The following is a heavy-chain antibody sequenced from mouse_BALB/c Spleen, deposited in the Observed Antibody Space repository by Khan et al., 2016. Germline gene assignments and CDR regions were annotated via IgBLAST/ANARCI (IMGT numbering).Heavy chain of an antibody. CDR2: INPSNGGT. J-gene: IGHJ3*01. D-gene: IGHD1-1*01. V-gene: IGHV1S81*02. Sequence: VQLQESGAELVKPGASVKLSCKASGYTFTSYYMYWVKQRPGQGLEWIGEINPSNGGTNFNEKFKSKATLTVDKSSSTAYMQLSSLTSEDSAVYYCTRPDGSSYWFAYWGQGTLVTVSA. CDR1: GYTFTSYY. CDR3: TRPDGSSYWFAY.